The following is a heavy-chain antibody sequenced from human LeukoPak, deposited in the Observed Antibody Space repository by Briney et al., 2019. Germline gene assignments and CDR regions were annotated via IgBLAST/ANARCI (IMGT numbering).Heavy chain of an antibody. CDR3: ARDLKYYYDSSGDHFDY. J-gene: IGHJ4*02. Sequence: PGGSLRLSCAASGFTFSSYWMSWVRQAPGKGLEWVANIKQDGSEKFYVDSVKGRFTISRDNAKNSLFLQMNSLRAEDTAVYYCARDLKYYYDSSGDHFDYWGQGTLLTVSS. V-gene: IGHV3-7*01. CDR2: IKQDGSEK. D-gene: IGHD3-22*01. CDR1: GFTFSSYW.